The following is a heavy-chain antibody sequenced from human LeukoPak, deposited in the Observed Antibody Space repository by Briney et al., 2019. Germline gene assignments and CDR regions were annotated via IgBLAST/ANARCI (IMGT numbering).Heavy chain of an antibody. CDR1: GGSISSGGYY. D-gene: IGHD3-10*01. CDR2: IYYSGST. Sequence: SETLSLTCTVSGGSISSGGYYWSWIRQHPGKGLEWIGYIYYSGSTYYNPSLKSRVTISVDTSKNQFSLKLSSVTAADTAVYYCAIGGYTTMVQLQYAFDIWGQGTMVTVSS. CDR3: AIGGYTTMVQLQYAFDI. V-gene: IGHV4-31*03. J-gene: IGHJ3*02.